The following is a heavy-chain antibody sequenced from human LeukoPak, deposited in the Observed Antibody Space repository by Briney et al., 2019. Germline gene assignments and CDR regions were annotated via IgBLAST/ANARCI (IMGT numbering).Heavy chain of an antibody. CDR1: GFTFSGAW. CDR3: AKDKMWQQPGYPYYFDY. CDR2: IRYDGSNK. D-gene: IGHD6-13*01. V-gene: IGHV3-30*02. J-gene: IGHJ4*02. Sequence: GGSLRLSCAASGFTFSGAWMHWVRQAPGKGLEWVAFIRYDGSNKYYADSVKGRFTISRDNSKNTLYLQMNSLRAEDTAVYYCAKDKMWQQPGYPYYFDYWGQGTLVTVSS.